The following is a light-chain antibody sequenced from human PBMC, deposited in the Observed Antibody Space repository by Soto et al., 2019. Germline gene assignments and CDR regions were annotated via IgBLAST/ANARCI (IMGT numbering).Light chain of an antibody. CDR3: QQSYTTPSWT. CDR2: AVS. Sequence: DIQLIQSPSSLSASVGDRVTITCHPSQRVRSYLNWYQQKPGKAPQLLINAVSTLHSGVPSRIRGSGSETAFTLTISSLQPDDYGTYYCQQSYTTPSWTFGEGTKVEI. J-gene: IGKJ1*01. CDR1: QRVRSY. V-gene: IGKV1-39*01.